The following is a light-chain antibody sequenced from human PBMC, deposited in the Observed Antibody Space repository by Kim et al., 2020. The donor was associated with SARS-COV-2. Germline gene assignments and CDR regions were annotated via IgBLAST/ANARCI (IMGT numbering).Light chain of an antibody. CDR3: QAWDSSTVV. Sequence: VSPGKTARITCSGDKLGDKYACWYQQKPGQSPVLVIYQDSKRPSGIPERFSGSNSGNTATLTISGTQAMDEADYYCQAWDSSTVVFGGGTQLTVL. CDR1: KLGDKY. CDR2: QDS. J-gene: IGLJ2*01. V-gene: IGLV3-1*01.